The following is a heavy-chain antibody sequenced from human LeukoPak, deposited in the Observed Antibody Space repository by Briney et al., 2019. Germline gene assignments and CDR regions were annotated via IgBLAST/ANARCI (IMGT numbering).Heavy chain of an antibody. CDR3: ARDRYDIYYYYGMDV. D-gene: IGHD2-2*01. CDR2: INHSGST. CDR1: GGSFSGYY. V-gene: IGHV4-34*01. Sequence: TSETLSLTCAVYGGSFSGYYWSWIRQPPGKGLEWIGEINHSGSTNYNPSPKSRVTISVDTSKNQFSLKLSSVTAADTAVYYCARDRYDIYYYYGMDVWGQGTTVTVSS. J-gene: IGHJ6*02.